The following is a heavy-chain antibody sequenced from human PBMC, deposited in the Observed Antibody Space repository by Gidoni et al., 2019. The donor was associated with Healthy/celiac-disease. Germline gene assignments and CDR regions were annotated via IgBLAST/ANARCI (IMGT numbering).Heavy chain of an antibody. CDR1: GYTFTSSA. CDR3: AREAGYNWNYGYYYGMDV. D-gene: IGHD1-7*01. V-gene: IGHV1-3*01. J-gene: IGHJ6*02. CDR2: INAGNGNT. Sequence: HVQLVQSGAAVKKPGASVTVSCKASGYTFTSSAMHWARQAPGQRLEWMGWINAGNGNTKYSQKFQGRVTITRDTSASTAYMELSSLRSEETAVYYCAREAGYNWNYGYYYGMDVWGQGTTVTVSS.